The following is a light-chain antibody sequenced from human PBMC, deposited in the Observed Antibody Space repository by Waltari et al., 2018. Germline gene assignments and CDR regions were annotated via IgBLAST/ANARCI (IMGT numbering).Light chain of an antibody. V-gene: IGLV1-51*01. CDR3: GTWDTTLSALI. Sequence: QSVLTQPPSVSAAPGQKVTISCSGSSSNIGNDYVSWYQQLPGTAPKLFIYENKKRPPGIPDRVSVSKSGTSATLGITGLQTGHEADYYCGTWDTTLSALIFGGGTKLTVL. CDR2: ENK. CDR1: SSNIGNDY. J-gene: IGLJ2*01.